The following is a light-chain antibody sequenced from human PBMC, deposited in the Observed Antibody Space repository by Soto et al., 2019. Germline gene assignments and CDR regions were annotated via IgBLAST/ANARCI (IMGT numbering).Light chain of an antibody. Sequence: QSVLTQPRSVSGSPGQSVTISCTGTSSDVGRYDYVSWYQQYPGEAPKLIIYDVTERPSGVPDRFSGSKSGNTASLIISGLRAEDEAAYSCCSFAGSYSYVFGSGTKVTVL. CDR1: SSDVGRYDY. J-gene: IGLJ1*01. CDR3: CSFAGSYSYV. V-gene: IGLV2-11*01. CDR2: DVT.